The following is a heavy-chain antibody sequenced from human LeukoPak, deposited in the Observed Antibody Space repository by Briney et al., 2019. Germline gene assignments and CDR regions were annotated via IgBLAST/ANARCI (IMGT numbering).Heavy chain of an antibody. Sequence: PSETLSLTCTVSNTSISTYYWSWLRQPPGKGLEWIGYIYYSGNTNYNSSLKSRVTISLDTSKNQFSLKLSSVTAADTAVYYCARGNRLGYSYGLDYWGQGTLVTVSS. D-gene: IGHD5-18*01. J-gene: IGHJ4*02. CDR1: NTSISTYY. V-gene: IGHV4-59*01. CDR2: IYYSGNT. CDR3: ARGNRLGYSYGLDY.